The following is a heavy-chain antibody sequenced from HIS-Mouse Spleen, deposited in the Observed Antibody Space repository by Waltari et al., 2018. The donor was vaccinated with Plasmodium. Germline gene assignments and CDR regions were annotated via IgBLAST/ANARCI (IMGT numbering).Heavy chain of an antibody. D-gene: IGHD6-6*01. CDR2: FYHSGST. Sequence: QVQLQESGPGLVKPSETLSLTCTVSGYSISSGYSWVWVRPPPGTGLEWIGSFYHSGSTYYNPSLKSRVTISVDTSKNQFSLKLSSVTAADTAVYYCARAESSIAARHYYYYGMDVWGQGTTVTVSS. CDR1: GYSISSGYS. V-gene: IGHV4-38-2*02. J-gene: IGHJ6*02. CDR3: ARAESSIAARHYYYYGMDV.